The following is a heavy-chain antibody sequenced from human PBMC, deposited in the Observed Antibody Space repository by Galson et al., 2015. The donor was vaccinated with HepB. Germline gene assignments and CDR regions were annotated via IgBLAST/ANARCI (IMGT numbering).Heavy chain of an antibody. V-gene: IGHV3-33*01. D-gene: IGHD4-11*01. CDR3: ASGPKSKSPLYAMDS. CDR1: GFTFSTYG. CDR2: IWDDGTSK. Sequence: SLRLSCAASGFTFSTYGMHWVRQAPGKGLEWVALIWDDGTSKYYADSVKGRFTISRDNSKNTLYLQMKSLRVEDTAVYYCASGPKSKSPLYAMDSWGQRTTVIVS. J-gene: IGHJ6*02.